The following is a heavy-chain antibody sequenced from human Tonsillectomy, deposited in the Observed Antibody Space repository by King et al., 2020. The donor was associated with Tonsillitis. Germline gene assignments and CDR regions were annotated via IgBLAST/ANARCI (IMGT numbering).Heavy chain of an antibody. Sequence: DVQLVESGGGLVQPGGSLRLSCAAPGFTFSNYAMSWVRQAPGKGLEWVSGISGSGGSTYYADSVKGRFTISRDNSKNTLYLQMNSLRAEDTAVYYCAKSGGYDLYYYYGMDVWGQGTTVIVSS. CDR2: ISGSGGST. CDR3: AKSGGYDLYYYYGMDV. V-gene: IGHV3-23*04. J-gene: IGHJ6*02. D-gene: IGHD5-12*01. CDR1: GFTFSNYA.